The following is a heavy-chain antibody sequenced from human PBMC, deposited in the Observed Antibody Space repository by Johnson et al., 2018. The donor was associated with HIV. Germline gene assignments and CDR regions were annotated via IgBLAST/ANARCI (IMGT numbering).Heavy chain of an antibody. V-gene: IGHV3-11*04. CDR2: ISSSGSTI. J-gene: IGHJ3*02. CDR1: GFTFSDYY. CDR3: ARDRRKYDDSSGYPDYDAFDI. Sequence: QVQLVESGGGLVKPGGSLRLSCAASGFTFSDYYMSWIRQAPGKGLEWVSYISSSGSTIYYADSVKGRFTISRDNAKNSLYLQMNSLRAEDTAVYYCARDRRKYDDSSGYPDYDAFDIWGQGTMVTVSS. D-gene: IGHD3-22*01.